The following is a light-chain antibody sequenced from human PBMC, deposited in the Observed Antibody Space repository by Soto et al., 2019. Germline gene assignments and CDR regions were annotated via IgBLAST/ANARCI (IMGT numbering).Light chain of an antibody. V-gene: IGLV2-14*01. CDR2: EVS. CDR3: SSYTSSGTWL. J-gene: IGLJ3*02. Sequence: QSALTQPASVSGSPGQSITISCTGTSTDVGGHNYVSWYQQHPGKAPKLIIYEVSDRPSGISNRVSGSKSGNTASLSISWLQAEDEADYYCSSYTSSGTWLFGGGTKLTVL. CDR1: STDVGGHNY.